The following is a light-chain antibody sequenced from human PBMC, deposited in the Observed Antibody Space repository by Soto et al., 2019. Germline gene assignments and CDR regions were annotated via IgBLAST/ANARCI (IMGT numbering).Light chain of an antibody. V-gene: IGKV1-39*01. CDR2: AAS. J-gene: IGKJ4*02. Sequence: IEWTHAPSSLSVAVGDRVTITCRASQGISSYLAWYQQEPGKAPKLLIHAASSLQSGVPSRFSGSGSGTDFTLTTSSLQPEDLETYYCQQSYSTPRTFGEGTKVDI. CDR3: QQSYSTPRT. CDR1: QGISSY.